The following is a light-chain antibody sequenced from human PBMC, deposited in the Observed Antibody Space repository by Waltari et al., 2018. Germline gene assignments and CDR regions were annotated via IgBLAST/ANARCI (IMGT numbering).Light chain of an antibody. V-gene: IGKV1-5*01. J-gene: IGKJ1*01. CDR2: AAS. CDR1: QSINTW. CDR3: QHYNAYRT. Sequence: DIQMTQSPSTLSASVGDRVIITCRASQSINTWLAWYQQKPGKAPKLLIFAASSLQTGVPSRFSGSGSGTEFTLTINSLQPDDFATYYCQHYNAYRTFGQGTKVEIK.